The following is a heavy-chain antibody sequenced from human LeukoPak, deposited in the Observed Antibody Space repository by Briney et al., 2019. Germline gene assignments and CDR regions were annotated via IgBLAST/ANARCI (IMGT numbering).Heavy chain of an antibody. D-gene: IGHD2-8*01. CDR1: GFTFSSYS. V-gene: IGHV3-21*01. CDR2: ISSSSSYI. CDR3: ARDLSSVYATNWFDP. Sequence: GGSLRLSCAASGFTFSSYSMNWVRQAPGKGLEWVSSISSSSSYIYYADSVKGRFTISRDNAKNSLYLQMNSLRAEDTDVYYCARDLSSVYATNWFDPWGQGTLVTVSS. J-gene: IGHJ5*02.